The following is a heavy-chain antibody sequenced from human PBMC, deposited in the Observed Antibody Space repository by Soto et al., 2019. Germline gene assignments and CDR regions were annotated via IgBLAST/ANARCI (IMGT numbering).Heavy chain of an antibody. CDR2: IYSAGNT. Sequence: GGSLRLSCAASGFTVSSNYMSWVRQAPGKGLEWISIIYSAGNTYYANSVKGRFTISRDNSKNTLYLQMNSLGAEDPAVYYCARDFVVGGPTINYYYGMDVWGQGTTVTVSS. V-gene: IGHV3-66*01. J-gene: IGHJ6*02. CDR3: ARDFVVGGPTINYYYGMDV. CDR1: GFTVSSNY. D-gene: IGHD1-26*01.